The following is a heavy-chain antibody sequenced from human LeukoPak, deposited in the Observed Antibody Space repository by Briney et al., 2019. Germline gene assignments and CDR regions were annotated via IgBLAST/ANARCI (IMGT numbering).Heavy chain of an antibody. Sequence: SETLSLTCTVSGGSISSSSYYWGWIRQPPGKGLEWIGSIYYSGSTYYNPSLKSRVTISVDTSKNQFSLKLSSVTAADTAVYYCARGRPYSSSWYPYQHWGQGTLVTVSS. CDR1: GGSISSSSYY. CDR2: IYYSGST. J-gene: IGHJ1*01. D-gene: IGHD6-13*01. V-gene: IGHV4-39*01. CDR3: ARGRPYSSSWYPYQH.